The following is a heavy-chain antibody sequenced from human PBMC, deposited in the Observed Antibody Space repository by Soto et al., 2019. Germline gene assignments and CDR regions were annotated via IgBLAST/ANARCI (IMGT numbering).Heavy chain of an antibody. J-gene: IGHJ6*02. V-gene: IGHV4-30-4*01. CDR3: ASGTNIAAAGTQINYYYYYGIDV. CDR1: GGSISSGDYY. Sequence: PSETLSLTCTVSGGSISSGDYYWSWIRQPPGKGLEWIGYIYYSGSTYYNPSLKSRVTISVDTSKNQFSLKLSSVTAADTAVYYCASGTNIAAAGTQINYYYYYGIDVWGQGTTVTVS. D-gene: IGHD6-13*01. CDR2: IYYSGST.